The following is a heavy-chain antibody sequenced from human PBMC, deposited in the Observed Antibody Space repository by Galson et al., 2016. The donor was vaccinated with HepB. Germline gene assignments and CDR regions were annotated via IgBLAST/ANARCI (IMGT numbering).Heavy chain of an antibody. V-gene: IGHV5-10-1*01. CDR1: GYRFTTYW. J-gene: IGHJ4*02. CDR3: AIAEKTALAGLH. CDR2: IDPSDSHT. D-gene: IGHD6-19*01. Sequence: QSGAEVKKSGESLRISCKGSGYRFTTYWITWVRQRPGKGLEWMGRIDPSDSHTNYSPSFEGHVTISVDTSISTTYLHWRRLNTSDTAIYYCAIAEKTALAGLHWGQGTLATVSS.